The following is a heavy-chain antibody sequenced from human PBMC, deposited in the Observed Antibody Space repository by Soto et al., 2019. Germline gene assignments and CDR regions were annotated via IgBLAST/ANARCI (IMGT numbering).Heavy chain of an antibody. CDR2: IIPIFGTA. D-gene: IGHD7-27*01. V-gene: IGHV1-69*13. CDR1: GGTFSSYA. Sequence: ASVKVSCKASGGTFSSYAISWVRQAPGQGLEWMGGIIPIFGTANYAQKFQGRVTITADESTSTAYMELSSLRSEDTAVYYCARDRSNLGWFDPWGQGTLGTVSS. CDR3: ARDRSNLGWFDP. J-gene: IGHJ5*02.